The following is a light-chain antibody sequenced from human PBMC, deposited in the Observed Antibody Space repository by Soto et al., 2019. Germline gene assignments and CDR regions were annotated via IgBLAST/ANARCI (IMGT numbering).Light chain of an antibody. CDR2: DAS. J-gene: IGKJ1*01. CDR3: QQYDNWPKT. V-gene: IGKV3-15*01. CDR1: QSVSDN. Sequence: EIVMTQSPATLSVSPGERATLSCRASQSVSDNLAWYQQKPGQAPRLLIYDASTRATGIPARISGSGSGTEFTLTISSLQSEDFAVYYCQQYDNWPKTFGQGTKVEIK.